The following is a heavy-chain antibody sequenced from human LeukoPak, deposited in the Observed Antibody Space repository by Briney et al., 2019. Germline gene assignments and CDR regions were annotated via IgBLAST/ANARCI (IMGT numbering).Heavy chain of an antibody. D-gene: IGHD6-13*01. Sequence: GASVKVSCNASGYTFSTYGMSWVRQAPGQGLEWMGWISAYNGNTYYAQKLQGRVTMTTDTSTSTAYMELRSLRSDDTAVYYCAREYQQQLVFGAFDIWGQGTMVTVSS. CDR1: GYTFSTYG. CDR2: ISAYNGNT. J-gene: IGHJ3*02. CDR3: AREYQQQLVFGAFDI. V-gene: IGHV1-18*01.